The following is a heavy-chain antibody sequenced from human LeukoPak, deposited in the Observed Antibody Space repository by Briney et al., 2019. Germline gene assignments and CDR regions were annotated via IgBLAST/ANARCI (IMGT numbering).Heavy chain of an antibody. CDR1: GVSISSGSYY. V-gene: IGHV4-61*02. CDR3: ARASYSYDINGWVPFDY. CDR2: IYASGST. J-gene: IGHJ4*02. D-gene: IGHD3-22*01. Sequence: SETLSLTCTVSGVSISSGSYYWSWIRQPAGKGLEWIGRIYASGSTNYNPSLKSRVTISVDTSKNQFSLKLSSVTAADTAVYYCARASYSYDINGWVPFDYWGQGTLVTVSS.